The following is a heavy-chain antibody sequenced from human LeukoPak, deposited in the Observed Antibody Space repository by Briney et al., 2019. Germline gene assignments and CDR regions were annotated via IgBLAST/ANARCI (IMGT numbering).Heavy chain of an antibody. CDR3: ARGWGYCSSTSCYGDWFDP. CDR2: INHSGST. V-gene: IGHV4-34*01. Sequence: SETLSLTCAVYGGSFSGYYWSWIRQPPGKGLEWIGEINHSGSTNYNPSLKSRVTISVDTSKNQFSLKLSSVTAADTAVYYCARGWGYCSSTSCYGDWFDPWGQGTLVTVSS. D-gene: IGHD2-2*01. J-gene: IGHJ5*02. CDR1: GGSFSGYY.